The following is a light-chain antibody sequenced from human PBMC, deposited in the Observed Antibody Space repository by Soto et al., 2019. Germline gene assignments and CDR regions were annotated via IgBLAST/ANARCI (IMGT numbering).Light chain of an antibody. J-gene: IGKJ1*01. V-gene: IGKV3-11*01. Sequence: EIVLTQSPATLSLSPGERATLSCRASQSVSDSLAWVQHKPGQAPRLLIFHASSRAAGTPARFSGSGSGTDFSLTISSREPEDFAVYYCQHRSNWPQTFGQGTRVEF. CDR3: QHRSNWPQT. CDR1: QSVSDS. CDR2: HAS.